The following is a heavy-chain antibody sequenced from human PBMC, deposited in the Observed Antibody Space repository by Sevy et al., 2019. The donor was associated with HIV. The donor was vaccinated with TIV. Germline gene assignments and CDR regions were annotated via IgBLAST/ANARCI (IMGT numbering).Heavy chain of an antibody. CDR2: LSFGCGEI. V-gene: IGHV3-23*01. CDR1: GCTFSKYS. Sequence: GGSLRLSCAASGCTFSKYSMSWVRQPPGKGLEWVSTLSFGCGEINHADSVKGRFTISRDNSKNSLYLQMNNLRAEDTAVYYCAREGCTKPHDYWCQGTLVTVSS. J-gene: IGHJ4*02. CDR3: AREGCTKPHDY. D-gene: IGHD2-8*01.